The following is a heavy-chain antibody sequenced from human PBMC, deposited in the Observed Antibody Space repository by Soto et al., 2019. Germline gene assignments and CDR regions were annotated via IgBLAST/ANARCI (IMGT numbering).Heavy chain of an antibody. V-gene: IGHV3-74*01. CDR1: GFAFNSHW. D-gene: IGHD3-16*02. CDR3: GSPDRASFRYTVAY. CDR2: INSDGTST. Sequence: EVQLVESGGGLVQPGGSLRLSCAASGFAFNSHWMHWVRQAPGKGLVWVSRINSDGTSTDYAESVKGRFTISRDNAKNTLYLQMNSRGVEDTGVYYCGSPDRASFRYTVAYWGQGTLVTVSS. J-gene: IGHJ4*02.